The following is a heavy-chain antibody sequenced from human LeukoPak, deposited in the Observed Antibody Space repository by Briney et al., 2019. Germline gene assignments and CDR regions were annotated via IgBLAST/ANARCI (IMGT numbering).Heavy chain of an antibody. CDR3: ARDHARALIRGRWYFDY. CDR2: IGASGSNT. J-gene: IGHJ4*02. Sequence: QSGGSLRLSCAASKFIFSEYAMDWVRQAPGKGLEWVAAIGASGSNTYYAASVEGRFTISRDNSKNTLYLQMNSLRAEDTAVYYCARDHARALIRGRWYFDYWGQGTLVTVSS. D-gene: IGHD3-10*01. V-gene: IGHV3-23*01. CDR1: KFIFSEYA.